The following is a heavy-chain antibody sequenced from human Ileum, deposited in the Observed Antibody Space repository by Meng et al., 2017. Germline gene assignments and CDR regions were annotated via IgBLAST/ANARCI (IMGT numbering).Heavy chain of an antibody. CDR1: GFSFNNYP. J-gene: IGHJ4*02. Sequence: SAKVSCKADGFSFNNYPINWVRQAPGQGPEWMGAITPTFGTSNYAQTFQGRVTFIADKSTNTVYMEVNSLKSEDTAVYYCARKGGYCGSDCYYFDFWGQGTLVTVSS. CDR3: ARKGGYCGSDCYYFDF. V-gene: IGHV1-69*06. D-gene: IGHD2-21*02. CDR2: ITPTFGTS.